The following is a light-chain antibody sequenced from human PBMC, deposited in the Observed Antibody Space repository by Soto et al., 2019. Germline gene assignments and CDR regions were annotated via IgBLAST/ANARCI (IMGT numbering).Light chain of an antibody. CDR2: DAS. V-gene: IGKV1-13*02. CDR3: QQFNSYPVT. J-gene: IGKJ5*01. CDR1: QGISSA. Sequence: AIQLTQSPSSLSASVGDRVTITCRASQGISSALAWYQQKPGKAPKLLIYDASSLESGVPSRFSCSGSGTDFTLTISSLQPEDFATDCHQQFNSYPVTFGQGTRLEIK.